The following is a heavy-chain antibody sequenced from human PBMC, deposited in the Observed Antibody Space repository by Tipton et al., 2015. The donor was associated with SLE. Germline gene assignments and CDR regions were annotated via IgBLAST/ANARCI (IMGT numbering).Heavy chain of an antibody. D-gene: IGHD3-16*01. V-gene: IGHV4-39*07. Sequence: TLSLTCTVSGGSISISSYYWGWIRQPPGKGLEWIGSIYYSWSTYYNPSLKSRVTISVDRSKNQSSLKLSSVTAAYTAVYYCARAGGVTGGYFDYWGQGTLVTVSS. CDR1: GGSISISSYY. CDR3: ARAGGVTGGYFDY. CDR2: IYYSWST. J-gene: IGHJ4*02.